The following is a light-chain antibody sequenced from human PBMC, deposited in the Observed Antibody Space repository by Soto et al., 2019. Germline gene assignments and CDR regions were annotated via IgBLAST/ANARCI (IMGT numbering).Light chain of an antibody. CDR2: TTN. V-gene: IGLV1-44*01. Sequence: QSALTQPPSASGTPGQRATISCCGSNSNIGSDILNCYQLLPGAAPEVLINTTNQRPSGVPERFSGSKSGTSASLAISGLQSEDEANSSCATWDGGLSGPFVFGTGTKVTVL. J-gene: IGLJ1*01. CDR3: ATWDGGLSGPFV. CDR1: NSNIGSDI.